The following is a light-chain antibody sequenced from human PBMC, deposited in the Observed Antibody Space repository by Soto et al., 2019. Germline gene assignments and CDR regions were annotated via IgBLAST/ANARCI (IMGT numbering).Light chain of an antibody. J-gene: IGLJ1*01. V-gene: IGLV2-14*03. CDR2: DVR. CDR1: SSDVGYYNY. Sequence: QSALTQPASVSGSPGQSITISCTGTSSDVGYYNYVSWYQQHPGKVPKLMIYDVRYRPSGVSDRFSGSKSGNTASLTHSGLQAEDEADYYCSSYTSTSTLVFGTGPKVTVL. CDR3: SSYTSTSTLV.